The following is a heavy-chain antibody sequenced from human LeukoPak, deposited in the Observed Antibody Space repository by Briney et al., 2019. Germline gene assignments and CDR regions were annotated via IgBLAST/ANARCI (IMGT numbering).Heavy chain of an antibody. Sequence: ASVKVSCKASGYTFINYYIDWVRQAPGQGLEWMGRINPNSGGTKYTQKFQGRVTMTRDTSINTAYMELSRLRSDDTAVYYCARAIRGYDILTGYSYYFDYWGQGTLVTVSS. D-gene: IGHD3-9*01. V-gene: IGHV1-2*06. J-gene: IGHJ4*02. CDR2: INPNSGGT. CDR3: ARAIRGYDILTGYSYYFDY. CDR1: GYTFINYY.